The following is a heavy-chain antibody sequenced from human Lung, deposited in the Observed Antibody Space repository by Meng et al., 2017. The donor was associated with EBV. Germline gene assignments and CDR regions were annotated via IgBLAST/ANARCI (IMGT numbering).Heavy chain of an antibody. D-gene: IGHD4-17*01. CDR1: GGSISSGDYY. Sequence: VQLQGPGPGLVQPSPTLSLPFTVSGGSISSGDYYWSWIRQPPGKGLEWIGYIYYSGSTYYNPSLRSRVTISVDTSKNQFSLKLSSVTAADTAVYYCARGPTTYFDYWGQGTLVTVSS. J-gene: IGHJ4*02. CDR2: IYYSGST. V-gene: IGHV4-30-4*01. CDR3: ARGPTTYFDY.